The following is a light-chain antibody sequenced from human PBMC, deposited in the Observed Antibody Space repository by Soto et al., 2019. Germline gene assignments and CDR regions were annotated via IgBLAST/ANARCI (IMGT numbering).Light chain of an antibody. J-gene: IGKJ5*01. V-gene: IGKV3D-15*01. CDR2: GAS. CDR1: QSVHNF. Sequence: HSAATVSLSPEDRAALSCKASQSVHNFLAWYQQKPGQAPRLLIYGASNRAAGIPARFSGSGSGTDFTLTISSLQSEDFAVYYCQQYNTWPPITFGQRTRLEI. CDR3: QQYNTWPPIT.